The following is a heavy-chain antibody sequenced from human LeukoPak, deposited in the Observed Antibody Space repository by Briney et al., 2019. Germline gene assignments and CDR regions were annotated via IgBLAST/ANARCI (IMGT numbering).Heavy chain of an antibody. Sequence: PGGSLRLSCAASGFTFSSYEINWVRQAPGKGLEWVSYISSSGSTIYYADSVKGRFTISRDNAKNSLYLQMNSLRAEDTAVYYCASSIAVSGFDYWGQGTLVTVSS. J-gene: IGHJ4*02. D-gene: IGHD6-19*01. CDR3: ASSIAVSGFDY. V-gene: IGHV3-48*03. CDR1: GFTFSSYE. CDR2: ISSSGSTI.